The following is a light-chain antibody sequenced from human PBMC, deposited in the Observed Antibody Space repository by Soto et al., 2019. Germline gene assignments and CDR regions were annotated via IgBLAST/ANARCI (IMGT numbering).Light chain of an antibody. CDR3: QQYNSYRWT. CDR1: QRISRW. V-gene: IGKV1-5*01. CDR2: DAS. Sequence: DIQMTQSPSTLSASVGDRVTIPCRASQRISRWLAWYQQKPGKAPKLLIYDASSLESGVPSRFSGSGSGTEFTLTVSSLQPDDFGTYYCQQYNSYRWTFGQGTKVEIK. J-gene: IGKJ1*01.